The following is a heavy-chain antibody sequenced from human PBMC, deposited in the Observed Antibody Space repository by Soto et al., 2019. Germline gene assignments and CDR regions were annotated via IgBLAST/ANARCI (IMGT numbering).Heavy chain of an antibody. CDR2: INSDGSTT. CDR1: GFTFSNYW. Sequence: PGGSLRLSCAASGFTFSNYWMHWVRQAPGKGLVWVSRINSDGSTTSYADSAKGRFTISRDNAKNTLYLQMNSLRAEDTAVYYCARVSSGSYSFDPWGQGTLVTVSS. V-gene: IGHV3-74*01. D-gene: IGHD1-26*01. J-gene: IGHJ5*02. CDR3: ARVSSGSYSFDP.